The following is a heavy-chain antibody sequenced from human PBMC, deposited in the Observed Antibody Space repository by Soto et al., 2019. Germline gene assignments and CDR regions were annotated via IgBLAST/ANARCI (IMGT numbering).Heavy chain of an antibody. CDR3: ARIWFDGH. Sequence: QVQLVQSGSEIKKPGASVKVSCKAFGYTFTSYGIGWVRQAPGQGLEWMGWISVYNDNTNYAQKFQGRVTMTTETSSSTAYMGLRSLKSDDPAVYYCARIWFDGHWGQGTLVTVSS. V-gene: IGHV1-18*01. J-gene: IGHJ1*01. CDR1: GYTFTSYG. CDR2: ISVYNDNT. D-gene: IGHD3-9*01.